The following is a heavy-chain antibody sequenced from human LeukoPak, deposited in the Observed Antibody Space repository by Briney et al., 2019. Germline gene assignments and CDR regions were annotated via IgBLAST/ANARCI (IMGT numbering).Heavy chain of an antibody. Sequence: GGSLRLSCAASGFTFSNYAMSWVRQAPGKGLEWVSTVSGGGATTYYADSVKGRFTISRDNSKNTLYLQMNSLRAEDTAVYYCAKDQYPGIAAAGPFDYWGQGTLVTVSS. CDR3: AKDQYPGIAAAGPFDY. CDR1: GFTFSNYA. J-gene: IGHJ4*02. CDR2: VSGGGATT. V-gene: IGHV3-23*01. D-gene: IGHD6-13*01.